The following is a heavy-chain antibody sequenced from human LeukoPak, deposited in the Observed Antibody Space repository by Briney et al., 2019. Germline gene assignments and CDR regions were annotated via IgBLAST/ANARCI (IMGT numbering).Heavy chain of an antibody. CDR3: ARSLPGEVY. J-gene: IGHJ4*02. V-gene: IGHV4-34*01. CDR1: GFTFSSSA. D-gene: IGHD1-26*01. CDR2: INHSGST. Sequence: GSLRLSCAASGFTFSSSAMSWIRQPPGKGLEWIGEINHSGSTNYNPSLKSRVTISVDTSKNQFSLKLSSVTAADTAVYYCARSLPGEVYWGQGTLVTVSS.